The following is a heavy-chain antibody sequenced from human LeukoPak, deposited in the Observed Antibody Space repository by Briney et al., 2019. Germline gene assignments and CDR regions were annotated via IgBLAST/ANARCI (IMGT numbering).Heavy chain of an antibody. CDR3: ARGYYDSSGYIV. Sequence: SETLSLTCAVYGGSFSGYYWSWIRQPPGKGLEWIGEINHSGSTNYNPSLKSRVTISVDTSKNQFSLKLSSVTAADTAVYYCARGYYDSSGYIVWGQGTLVTVPS. V-gene: IGHV4-34*01. J-gene: IGHJ4*02. CDR1: GGSFSGYY. D-gene: IGHD3-22*01. CDR2: INHSGST.